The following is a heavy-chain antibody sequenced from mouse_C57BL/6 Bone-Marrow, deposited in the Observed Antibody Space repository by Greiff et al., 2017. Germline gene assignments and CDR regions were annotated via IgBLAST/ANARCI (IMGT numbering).Heavy chain of an antibody. Sequence: QVQLQQPGAELVKPGASVKMSCKASGYTFTSYWITWVKPRPGQGLEWIGDIYPGSGSTNYNEKFKSKATLTVDTSSSTASMQLSSLTSEDSAVYYCALGGSSPRAYWGQGTLVTVSA. D-gene: IGHD1-1*01. V-gene: IGHV1-55*01. CDR1: GYTFTSYW. J-gene: IGHJ3*01. CDR3: ALGGSSPRAY. CDR2: IYPGSGST.